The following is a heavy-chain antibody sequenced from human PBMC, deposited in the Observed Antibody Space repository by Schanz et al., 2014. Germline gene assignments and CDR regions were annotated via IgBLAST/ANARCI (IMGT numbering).Heavy chain of an antibody. D-gene: IGHD2-2*01. J-gene: IGHJ4*02. CDR1: EFTFSTDA. CDR3: ARESSNDIVLVPGAVFDH. Sequence: EVQLVESGGGLVQPGGSLRLSCAASEFTFSTDAMSWVRQAPGKGLEWVSAISGRGGSTYYADSVKGRFTISRDNSKNTLYLQMNSLRAEDTAVYYCARESSNDIVLVPGAVFDHWGQGILVTVSS. V-gene: IGHV3-23*04. CDR2: ISGRGGST.